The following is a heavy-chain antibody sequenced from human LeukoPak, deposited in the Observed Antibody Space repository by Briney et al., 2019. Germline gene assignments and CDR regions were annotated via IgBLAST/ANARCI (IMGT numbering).Heavy chain of an antibody. V-gene: IGHV1-69*13. Sequence: SVKVSCKASGGTFSSYAISWVRQAPGQGLGWMGGIIPIFGTANYAQKFQGRVTITADESTRTAYMELSSLRSEDTAVYYCASGTPPNYYYYYYMDVWGKGATVTVSS. CDR1: GGTFSSYA. D-gene: IGHD1-7*01. J-gene: IGHJ6*03. CDR3: ASGTPPNYYYYYYMDV. CDR2: IIPIFGTA.